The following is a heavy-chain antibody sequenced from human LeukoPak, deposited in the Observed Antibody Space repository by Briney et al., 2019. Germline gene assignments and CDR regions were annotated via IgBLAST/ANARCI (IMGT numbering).Heavy chain of an antibody. CDR1: GFSFSTYS. CDR3: ATDSPEPAAFDY. D-gene: IGHD1-14*01. V-gene: IGHV3-48*04. Sequence: TGGSLRLSCTASGFSFSTYSMNWVRQAPGKGLEWVSYIVGSSSNIYYADSVKGRFTISRDNAKNSLYLQMDSLRAEDTAVYYCATDSPEPAAFDYWGQGTLVTVSS. CDR2: IVGSSSNI. J-gene: IGHJ4*02.